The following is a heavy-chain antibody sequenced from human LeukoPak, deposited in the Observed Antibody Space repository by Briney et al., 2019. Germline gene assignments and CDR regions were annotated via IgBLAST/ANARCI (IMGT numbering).Heavy chain of an antibody. V-gene: IGHV3-48*01. J-gene: IGHJ3*02. CDR1: GFTFSTYS. D-gene: IGHD7-27*01. CDR3: ARDPDWGSQAFDI. CDR2: IRSSGTTT. Sequence: GGSLRLSCAASGFTFSTYSMNWVRQAPGRGLEWLSYIRSSGTTTYYADSVKGRFTISRDNSKNTLYLQMNSLRAEDTAVYYCARDPDWGSQAFDIWGQGTMVTVSS.